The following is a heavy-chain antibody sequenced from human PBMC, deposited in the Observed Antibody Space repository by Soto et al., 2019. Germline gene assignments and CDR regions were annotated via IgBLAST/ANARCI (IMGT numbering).Heavy chain of an antibody. CDR1: GGSISSYY. V-gene: IGHV4-59*01. Sequence: SETLSLTCTVSGGSISSYYWSWIRQPPGKGLEWIGYIYYSGSTNYNPSLKSRVTISVDTSKNQFSLKLSSVTAADTAVYYCARGYSSSWYEDYYYGMDVWGQGTTVTVSS. CDR2: IYYSGST. CDR3: ARGYSSSWYEDYYYGMDV. J-gene: IGHJ6*02. D-gene: IGHD6-13*01.